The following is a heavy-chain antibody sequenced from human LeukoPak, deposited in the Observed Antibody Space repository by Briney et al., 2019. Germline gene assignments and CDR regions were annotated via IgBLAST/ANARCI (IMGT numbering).Heavy chain of an antibody. CDR1: GGFISSYY. J-gene: IGHJ4*02. Sequence: SETLSLTCTVSGGFISSYYWSWIRQPPGKGLEWIGSIYYSGSAYYNPSLKSRVTISVDTSKNQFSLKPSSVTAADTAVYYCARHPDYWGQGTLVTVSS. CDR2: IYYSGSA. V-gene: IGHV4-59*05. CDR3: ARHPDY.